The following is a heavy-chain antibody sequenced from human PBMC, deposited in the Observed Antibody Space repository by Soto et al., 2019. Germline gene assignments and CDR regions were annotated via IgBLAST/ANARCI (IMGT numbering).Heavy chain of an antibody. D-gene: IGHD3-22*01. V-gene: IGHV4-34*01. CDR1: GGSFSCYY. Sequence: SETLSLTCAVYGGSFSCYYLSWIRQPPGKGLEWIGEINHSGSTNYNPSLKSRVTISVDTSKNQFSLKLSSVTAADTAVYYCARGRRITMIVVAPRAFDIWGQGTMVT. CDR2: INHSGST. CDR3: ARGRRITMIVVAPRAFDI. J-gene: IGHJ3*02.